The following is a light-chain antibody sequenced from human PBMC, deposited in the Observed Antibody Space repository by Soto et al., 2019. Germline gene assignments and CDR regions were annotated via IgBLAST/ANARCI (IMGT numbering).Light chain of an antibody. CDR3: QQYNNWPPGVT. CDR1: QSVSSN. V-gene: IGKV3-15*01. Sequence: EIVMTQSPATLSVSPGERATLSCRASQSVSSNLAWYQQKPGQAPRLLIYGASTRATGVPARFSGSGSGTEFTLTISSLQSEDFAVYYCQQYNNWPPGVTFGQGTRLEIK. J-gene: IGKJ5*01. CDR2: GAS.